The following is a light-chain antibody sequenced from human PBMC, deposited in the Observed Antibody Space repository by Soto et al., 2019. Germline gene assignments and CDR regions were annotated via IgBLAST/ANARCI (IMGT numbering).Light chain of an antibody. CDR2: GNS. CDR3: QSSDSILSASYV. Sequence: QSALTHPPSVSGAPVQRVTISCTGSTSNIGATYDVHWYQQLPRTAPKLLIYGNSTRPSGVPDRFSGSKAGTSASLAITGLQAEDKTDYYCQSSDSILSASYVFGTGTKVTVL. CDR1: TSNIGATYD. J-gene: IGLJ1*01. V-gene: IGLV1-40*01.